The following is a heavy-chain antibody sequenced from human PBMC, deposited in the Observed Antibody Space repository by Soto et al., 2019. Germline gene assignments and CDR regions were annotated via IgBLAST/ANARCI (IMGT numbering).Heavy chain of an antibody. CDR1: GDSMTRSVW. CDR2: VFHTGNT. CDR3: ARNGWVRFDY. D-gene: IGHD6-19*01. V-gene: IGHV4-4*02. J-gene: IGHJ4*02. Sequence: QVQMQESGPGLVKPSGTLSLTCAVSGDSMTRSVWWTWVRQPPGKGREWIGEVFHTGNTNYNPSLKSRVTMSVDKSTNEFSLKVTSGTAAATAIYYCARNGWVRFDYWGQGALVTVSS.